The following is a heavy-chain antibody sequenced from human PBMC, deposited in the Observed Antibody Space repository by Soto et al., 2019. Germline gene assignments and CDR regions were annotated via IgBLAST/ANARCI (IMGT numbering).Heavy chain of an antibody. CDR2: ISSSSSTI. Sequence: GGSLSLSSAPSGFTSQSYSMKWVRQAAGKGLEWVSYISSSSSTIYYADSVKGRFTISRDNAKKSLYLQMNSLRAEDTAVYYCASLNPFDYWGQGTLVTVSS. J-gene: IGHJ4*02. CDR3: ASLNPFDY. CDR1: GFTSQSYS. V-gene: IGHV3-48*01.